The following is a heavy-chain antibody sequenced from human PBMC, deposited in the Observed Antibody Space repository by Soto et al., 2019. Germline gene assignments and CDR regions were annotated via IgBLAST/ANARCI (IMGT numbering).Heavy chain of an antibody. CDR2: IEPDGGQR. CDR3: AYGLGNYRFHY. D-gene: IGHD3-10*01. V-gene: IGHV3-7*05. J-gene: IGHJ4*02. Sequence: EVQLVESGGGLVQPGGSLRLSCAASGFTFSSYWLSWVRQAPGKGLEWVANIEPDGGQRYYVDSVKGRFTISRDNAKNSLSLQMNSLRAEDTAVYYCAYGLGNYRFHYWGQGTLVTVSS. CDR1: GFTFSSYW.